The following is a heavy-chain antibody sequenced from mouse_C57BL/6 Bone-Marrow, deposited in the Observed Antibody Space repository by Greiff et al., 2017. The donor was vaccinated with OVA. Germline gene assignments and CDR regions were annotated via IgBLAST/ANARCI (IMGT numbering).Heavy chain of an antibody. V-gene: IGHV5-12*01. J-gene: IGHJ4*01. Sequence: EVQLVESGGGLVQPGGSLKLSCAASGFTFSDYYMYWVRQTPEKRLEWVAYISNGGGSTYYTDTIKGRFTISRDKAKNTLYLQMSRLNSEDTAMYYCAKSHYLDYWGKGTSVTVSS. CDR3: AKSHYLDY. D-gene: IGHD1-2*01. CDR1: GFTFSDYY. CDR2: ISNGGGST.